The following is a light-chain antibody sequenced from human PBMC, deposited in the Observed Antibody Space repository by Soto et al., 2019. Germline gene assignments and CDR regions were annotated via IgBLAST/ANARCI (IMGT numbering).Light chain of an antibody. V-gene: IGLV2-8*01. CDR2: EVS. CDR1: SSDVGGYNY. Sequence: PALTQPPSASGSHGQSVTISCIETSSDVGGYNYVSWYQQHPGKAPKLMIYEVSKRPSGVPDRFSGSKSGNTASLTVSGLQAEDEADYYCSSYAASNNLGVFGGGTKVTVL. J-gene: IGLJ2*01. CDR3: SSYAASNNLGV.